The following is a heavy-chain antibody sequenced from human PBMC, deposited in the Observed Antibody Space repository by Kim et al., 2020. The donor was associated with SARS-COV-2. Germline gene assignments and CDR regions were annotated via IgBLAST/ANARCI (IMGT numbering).Heavy chain of an antibody. Sequence: GGSLRLSCAASGFTFRTYAMSWVRQAPGKGLEWVSTIYDNGRTTYYADSVKGRFTISRDNSKNTLFLQMNSLRAEDTAVYYCAKEVTPYSWGQGTLVTVS. CDR2: IYDNGRTT. D-gene: IGHD1-26*01. J-gene: IGHJ4*02. CDR1: GFTFRTYA. V-gene: IGHV3-23*03. CDR3: AKEVTPYS.